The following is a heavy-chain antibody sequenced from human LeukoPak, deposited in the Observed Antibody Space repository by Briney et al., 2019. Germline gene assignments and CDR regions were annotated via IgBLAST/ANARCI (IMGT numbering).Heavy chain of an antibody. Sequence: ASVKVSCKASGGTFSSYAISWVRQAPGQGLEWMGWINPNSGDTNYAQRFQGRVTMTRDTSISTAYMELSRLRSDDTAMYYCVRGSSTYFDYWGQGTLVTVSS. J-gene: IGHJ4*02. CDR2: INPNSGDT. CDR3: VRGSSTYFDY. CDR1: GGTFSSYA. V-gene: IGHV1-2*02.